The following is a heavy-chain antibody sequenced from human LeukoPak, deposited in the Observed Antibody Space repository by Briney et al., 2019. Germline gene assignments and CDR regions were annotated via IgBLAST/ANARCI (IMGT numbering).Heavy chain of an antibody. CDR2: INHSGST. CDR3: ACIAVAGTDY. J-gene: IGHJ4*02. CDR1: GGSFSGYY. D-gene: IGHD6-19*01. V-gene: IGHV4-34*01. Sequence: PSETLSLTCAVYGGSFSGYYWSWIRQPPRKGLEWIGEINHSGSTNYNPSLKSRVTISVDTSKNQFSLKLSSVTAADTAVYYCACIAVAGTDYWGQGTLVTVSS.